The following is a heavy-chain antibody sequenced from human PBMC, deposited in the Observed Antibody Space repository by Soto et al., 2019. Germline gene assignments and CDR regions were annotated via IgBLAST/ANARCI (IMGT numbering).Heavy chain of an antibody. CDR2: IFHSGST. Sequence: SETLSLTCAVSGASVSGSNWWSWVRQPPGKGLEWIGEIFHSGSTNYNPSLKSRLTISVDKSTNQLSLRLRSVTAADTAVYFCARARVYYMDVWGKGTTVTVSS. V-gene: IGHV4-4*02. CDR1: GASVSGSNW. J-gene: IGHJ6*03. CDR3: ARARVYYMDV.